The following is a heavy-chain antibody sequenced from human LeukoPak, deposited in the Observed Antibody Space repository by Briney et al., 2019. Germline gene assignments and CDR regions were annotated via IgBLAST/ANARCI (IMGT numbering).Heavy chain of an antibody. CDR2: IIPILGIA. J-gene: IGHJ3*02. V-gene: IGHV1-69*04. CDR3: AREGLGIVVPAAIGYGAFDI. Sequence: SMKVSCKASGGTFSSYAISWVRQAPGQGLEWMGRIIPILGIANYAQKFQGRVTITADESTSTAYMELSSLRSEDTAVYYCAREGLGIVVPAAIGYGAFDIWGQGTMVTVSS. D-gene: IGHD2-2*01. CDR1: GGTFSSYA.